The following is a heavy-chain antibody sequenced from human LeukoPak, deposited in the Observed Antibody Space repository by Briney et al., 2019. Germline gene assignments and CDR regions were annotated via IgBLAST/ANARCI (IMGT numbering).Heavy chain of an antibody. CDR1: GFTFSSYA. V-gene: IGHV3-23*01. Sequence: GGSLKLSCAASGFTFSSYAMSWVRQAPGKGLEWVSAISGSGGSTYYADSVKGRFTISRDNSKNTLYLQMNSLRAEDTAVYYCAKASTRWLAAYWGQGTLVTVSS. J-gene: IGHJ4*02. D-gene: IGHD5-12*01. CDR2: ISGSGGST. CDR3: AKASTRWLAAY.